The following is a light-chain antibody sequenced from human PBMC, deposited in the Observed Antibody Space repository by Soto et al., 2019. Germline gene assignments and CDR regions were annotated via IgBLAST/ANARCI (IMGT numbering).Light chain of an antibody. CDR3: QQYVSSVT. CDR2: GAS. CDR1: QSVDSSF. Sequence: EIVLTQSPGSLSSSPGERATLSCRASQSVDSSFFAWYQQKPGQAPRLLIYGASNRATGIPDRFSGRGSGTDFTLTITGLEPEDFAVYYCQQYVSSVTFGQGTKVEIK. V-gene: IGKV3-20*01. J-gene: IGKJ1*01.